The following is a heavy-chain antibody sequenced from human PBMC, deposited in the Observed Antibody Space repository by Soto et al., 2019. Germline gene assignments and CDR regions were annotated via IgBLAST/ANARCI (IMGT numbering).Heavy chain of an antibody. Sequence: SETLSITCTVSGGSISSYYGSWIRQSPGEGLEWIGYIYYSGSTNYNPSLKSRVTISVDTSKNQFSLKLSSVTAADTAVYYCARVVRSGYDYDYYYYGMDVWGQGTTGTVSS. V-gene: IGHV4-59*01. D-gene: IGHD5-12*01. CDR2: IYYSGST. CDR3: ARVVRSGYDYDYYYYGMDV. CDR1: GGSISSYY. J-gene: IGHJ6*02.